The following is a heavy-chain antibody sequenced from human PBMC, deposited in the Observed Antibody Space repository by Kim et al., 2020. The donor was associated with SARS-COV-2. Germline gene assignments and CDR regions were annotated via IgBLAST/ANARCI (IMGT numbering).Heavy chain of an antibody. V-gene: IGHV4-39*07. Sequence: THYNPSPKSRVTISVDTSKNQFSLKLSSVTAADTAVYYCARELSSSFGYWGQGTLVTVSS. D-gene: IGHD6-13*01. J-gene: IGHJ4*02. CDR3: ARELSSSFGY. CDR2: T.